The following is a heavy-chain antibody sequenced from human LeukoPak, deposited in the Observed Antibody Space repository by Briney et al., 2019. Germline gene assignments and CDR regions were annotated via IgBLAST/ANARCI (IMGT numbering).Heavy chain of an antibody. V-gene: IGHV3-30*18. J-gene: IGHJ6*02. D-gene: IGHD3-10*01. CDR2: ISYDGSNK. CDR1: GFTFSIYG. CDR3: AKDGDYGSGSYYSPFGYYYYYYGMDV. Sequence: GGSLRLSCAASGFTFSIYGMHWVRQAPGKGLEWVAVISYDGSNKYYADSVKGRFTISRDNSKNTLYLQMNSLRAEDTAVYYCAKDGDYGSGSYYSPFGYYYYYYGMDVWGQGTTVTVSS.